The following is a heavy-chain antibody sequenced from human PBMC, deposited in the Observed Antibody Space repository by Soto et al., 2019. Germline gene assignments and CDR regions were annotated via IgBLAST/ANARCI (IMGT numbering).Heavy chain of an antibody. D-gene: IGHD4-17*01. CDR2: IIPVFGTA. CDR1: GGSLSNYG. Sequence: SVKVSCKAPGGSLSNYGISWVRQAPGQGLEWMGGIIPVFGTANYAQKFQGRVTITADESTNIVYMDVTSPRSEDTAVYYCARGDATKIVVTTYYAMDVWGQGTTVTVSS. CDR3: ARGDATKIVVTTYYAMDV. V-gene: IGHV1-69*13. J-gene: IGHJ6*02.